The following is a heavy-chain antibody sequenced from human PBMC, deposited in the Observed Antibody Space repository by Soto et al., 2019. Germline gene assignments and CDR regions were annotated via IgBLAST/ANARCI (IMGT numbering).Heavy chain of an antibody. V-gene: IGHV3-53*01. D-gene: IGHD5-12*01. CDR3: ARGMDIVIRGWSNGMDV. CDR2: IYSGGRA. J-gene: IGHJ6*02. Sequence: GGSLRLSCAASGFTVSSNYMNWVRQAPGRGLEWVSIIYSGGRAYYADSVKGRFTISRDNSKNTLYLQMNRLRAEDTAVYYCARGMDIVIRGWSNGMDVWGQGTTVTVSS. CDR1: GFTVSSNY.